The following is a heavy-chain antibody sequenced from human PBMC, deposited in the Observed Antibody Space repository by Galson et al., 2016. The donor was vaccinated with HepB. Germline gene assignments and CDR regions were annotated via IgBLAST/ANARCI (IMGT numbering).Heavy chain of an antibody. CDR3: ATGGGRRSKYYGMDV. D-gene: IGHD1-26*01. CDR2: IDSDGITT. Sequence: SLRLSCAASEFAFSSPSMDWVREAPGKGLVWVSRIDSDGITTAYADSVKGRFTISRDNAKNTLYLQMNSLSAEDTAVYYCATGGGRRSKYYGMDVWGQGTLVTVS. J-gene: IGHJ6*02. CDR1: EFAFSSPS. V-gene: IGHV3-74*01.